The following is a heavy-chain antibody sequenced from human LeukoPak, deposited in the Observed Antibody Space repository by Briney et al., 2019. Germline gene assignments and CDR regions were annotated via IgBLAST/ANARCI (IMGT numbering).Heavy chain of an antibody. CDR3: AKTVAGTIDY. J-gene: IGHJ4*02. CDR1: GFTFSSYG. V-gene: IGHV3-23*01. Sequence: GGSLRLSCAASGFTFSSYGMTWVRQAPGKGLEWVSAISGSGGSTYYADSVKGWFTISRDNSKNTLYLQMNSLRAEDTAVYYCAKTVAGTIDYWGQGTLVTVSS. CDR2: ISGSGGST. D-gene: IGHD6-19*01.